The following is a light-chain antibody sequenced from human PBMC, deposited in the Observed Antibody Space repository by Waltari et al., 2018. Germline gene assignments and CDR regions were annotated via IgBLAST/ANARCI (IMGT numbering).Light chain of an antibody. CDR3: CSHTNIGTWV. CDR1: NNDIGNYNY. CDR2: EVS. Sequence: QSALTQPASVSGSLGQSITISCLGPNNDIGNYNYVSWYQQFPGQAPRLIIYEVSNRPSRSSSRFSGSKSGMTASLTISGLQADDEATYYCCSHTNIGTWVFGGGTTLTVL. J-gene: IGLJ3*02. V-gene: IGLV2-14*01.